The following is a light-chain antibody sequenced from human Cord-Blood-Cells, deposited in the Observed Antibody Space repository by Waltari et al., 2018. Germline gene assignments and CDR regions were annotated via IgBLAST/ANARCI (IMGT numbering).Light chain of an antibody. Sequence: DIQMTQSPSSLSASVGDRVTITCQESQDISNYLNWYQQKPGKAPKLLIYDASNLETGVSSRFSGSGSGTDFTFTISSLQPEDIATYYCQQYDNLYTFGPGTKLEIK. CDR1: QDISNY. V-gene: IGKV1-33*01. J-gene: IGKJ2*01. CDR3: QQYDNLYT. CDR2: DAS.